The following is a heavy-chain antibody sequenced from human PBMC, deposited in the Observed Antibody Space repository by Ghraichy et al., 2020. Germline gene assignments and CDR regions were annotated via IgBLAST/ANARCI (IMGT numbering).Heavy chain of an antibody. J-gene: IGHJ4*02. D-gene: IGHD6-13*01. V-gene: IGHV3-30*04. CDR1: GFTFSSYA. CDR2: ISYDGSNK. CDR3: ARAPIAAAGPYFDY. Sequence: GESLNISCAASGFTFSSYAMHWVRQAPGKGLEWVAVISYDGSNKYYADSVKGRFTISRDNSKNTLYLQMNSLRAEDTAVYYCARAPIAAAGPYFDYWGQGTLVTVSS.